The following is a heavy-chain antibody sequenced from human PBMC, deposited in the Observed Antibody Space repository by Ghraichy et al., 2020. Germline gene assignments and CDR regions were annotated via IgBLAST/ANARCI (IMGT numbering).Heavy chain of an antibody. CDR2: ISGSVGNT. D-gene: IGHD1-1*01. J-gene: IGHJ4*01. V-gene: IGHV3-23*01. Sequence: GGSLRLSCAASGFTFSSYAMNWVRQAPGKGLEWVSGISGSVGNTYYADSVKGRFTISRDNSKNTLYLQMNSLRAEDTAIYYCAKCDVEGRPYTFDYWGHGTLVTDYS. CDR3: AKCDVEGRPYTFDY. CDR1: GFTFSSYA.